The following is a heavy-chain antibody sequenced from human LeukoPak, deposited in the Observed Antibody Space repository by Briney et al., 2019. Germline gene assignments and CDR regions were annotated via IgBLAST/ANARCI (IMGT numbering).Heavy chain of an antibody. CDR2: IKQDGSEK. V-gene: IGHV3-7*01. CDR3: ARYLRDYEDFWSGYYTVDY. J-gene: IGHJ4*02. D-gene: IGHD3-3*01. CDR1: GFTLSSYW. Sequence: SGGSLRLSCAASGFTLSSYWMSWVRQAPGKGLEWVANIKQDGSEKYYVDSVKGRFTISRDNAKNSLYLQMNSLRAEDTAVYYCARYLRDYEDFWSGYYTVDYWGQGTLVTVSS.